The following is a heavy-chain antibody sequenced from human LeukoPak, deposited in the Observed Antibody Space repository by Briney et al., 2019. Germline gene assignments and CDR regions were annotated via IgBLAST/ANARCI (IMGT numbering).Heavy chain of an antibody. CDR3: ATAPAATVTTFFDF. D-gene: IGHD4-11*01. V-gene: IGHV3-23*01. CDR1: GFTFSNYA. Sequence: PGGSLRLSCAASGFTFSNYAMSWVRRAPGKGLEWVSSISGSGAHTSYADSVQGRFTISRDNSKNTLYLQMSILRAEDTAIYYCATAPAATVTTFFDFWGQGTLVTVSS. CDR2: ISGSGAHT. J-gene: IGHJ4*02.